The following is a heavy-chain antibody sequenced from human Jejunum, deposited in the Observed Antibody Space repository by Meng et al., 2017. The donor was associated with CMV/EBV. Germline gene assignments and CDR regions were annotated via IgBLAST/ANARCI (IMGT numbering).Heavy chain of an antibody. CDR3: AKYPPVTPMDDC. V-gene: IGHV3-23*04. Sequence: EVQLVESGGGFVQPGGSLRLSCAASGFTFSNYAMSWVRRTPGKGLKWLAGIGGNGAGTYYADSVKGRFTISRDNSKNTLYLQMHSLSAEDTATYYCAKYPPVTPMDDCWGQGTLVTVSS. D-gene: IGHD5-18*01. J-gene: IGHJ4*02. CDR1: GFTFSNYA. CDR2: IGGNGAGT.